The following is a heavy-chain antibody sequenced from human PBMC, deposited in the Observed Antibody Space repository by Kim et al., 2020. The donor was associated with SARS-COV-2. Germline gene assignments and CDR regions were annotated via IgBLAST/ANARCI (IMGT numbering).Heavy chain of an antibody. Sequence: GGSLRLSCAASGFTMSNSAMRWVRQAPGKGLEWVSTITVSGARTYYADSVKGRFTISRDNSKNTVYLQMNNLRAEDTAVYYCAILADSISSLDYWGQGSIVTVSS. V-gene: IGHV3-23*01. CDR3: AILADSISSLDY. D-gene: IGHD6-6*01. J-gene: IGHJ4*02. CDR1: GFTMSNSA. CDR2: ITVSGART.